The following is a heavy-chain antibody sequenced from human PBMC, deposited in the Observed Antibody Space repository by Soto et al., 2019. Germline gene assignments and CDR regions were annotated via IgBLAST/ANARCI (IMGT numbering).Heavy chain of an antibody. J-gene: IGHJ4*02. D-gene: IGHD1-20*01. CDR2: IIPIFGTA. Sequence: SVKVSCKASGGTFSSYAISWVRQAPGQGLEWMGGIIPIFGTANYAQKFQGRVTITADESTSTAYMELSSLRSEDTAVYYCASRGITGTDFDYWGQGTLVTVSS. CDR3: ASRGITGTDFDY. V-gene: IGHV1-69*13. CDR1: GGTFSSYA.